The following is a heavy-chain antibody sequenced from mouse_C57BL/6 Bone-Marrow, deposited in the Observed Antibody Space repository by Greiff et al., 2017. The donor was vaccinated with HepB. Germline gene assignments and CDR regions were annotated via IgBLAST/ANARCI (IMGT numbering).Heavy chain of an antibody. CDR1: GYTFTSYW. D-gene: IGHD2-4*01. V-gene: IGHV1-72*01. CDR2: IDPNSGGT. CDR3: ARNLYYEYDDGDLFYAMDY. Sequence: QVQLQQPGAELVKPGASVKLSCKASGYTFTSYWMHWVKQRPGRGLEWIGRIDPNSGGTKYNEKFKSKATLTVDKPSSTAYMQLSSLTSEDSAVYYCARNLYYEYDDGDLFYAMDYWGQGTSVTVSS. J-gene: IGHJ4*01.